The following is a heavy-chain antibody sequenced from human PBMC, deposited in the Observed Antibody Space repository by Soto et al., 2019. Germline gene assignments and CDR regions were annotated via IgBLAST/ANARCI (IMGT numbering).Heavy chain of an antibody. CDR1: GFTFSSYS. D-gene: IGHD1-1*01. Sequence: GGSLRLSCAASGFTFSSYSMNWVRQAPGKGLEWVSYISSSSSTIYYADSVKGRFTISRDNAKNSLYLQMNSLRAEDTAVYYCARENDHFDYRGQGTLVTVSS. CDR3: ARENDHFDY. CDR2: ISSSSSTI. V-gene: IGHV3-48*01. J-gene: IGHJ4*02.